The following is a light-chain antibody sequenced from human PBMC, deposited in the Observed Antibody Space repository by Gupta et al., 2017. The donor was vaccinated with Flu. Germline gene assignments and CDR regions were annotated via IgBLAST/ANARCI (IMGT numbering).Light chain of an antibody. CDR3: GQRCSWAYT. J-gene: IGKJ2*01. Sequence: EIVLTQSPATLSLSPGERATLSCRASQSISIYLAWYQQRPGQAPRPLIYDASTRAPGIPARFSGIGSVTDFTLTISSLEPEDFAVYYCGQRCSWAYTFGPGTKLEIK. CDR1: QSISIY. V-gene: IGKV3-11*01. CDR2: DAS.